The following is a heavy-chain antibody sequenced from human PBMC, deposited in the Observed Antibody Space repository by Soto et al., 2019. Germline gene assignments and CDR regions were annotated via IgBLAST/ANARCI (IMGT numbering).Heavy chain of an antibody. CDR3: ARAGGTIADAFDI. V-gene: IGHV4-30-2*01. D-gene: IGHD3-16*01. Sequence: TLSPTLAVSDHSINSGGYVCSCLRRPPGERLEWIGYIYHSGSTYYNPSLKSRVTISVDRSKNQFSLKLSSVTAADTAVYYCARAGGTIADAFDIWGQGTMVTVSS. CDR1: DHSINSGGYV. J-gene: IGHJ3*02. CDR2: IYHSGST.